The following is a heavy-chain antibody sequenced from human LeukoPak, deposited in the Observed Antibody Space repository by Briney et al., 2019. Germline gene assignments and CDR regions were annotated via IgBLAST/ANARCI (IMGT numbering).Heavy chain of an antibody. CDR1: GFTFSSYA. D-gene: IGHD5-24*01. J-gene: IGHJ4*02. V-gene: IGHV3-30*04. CDR2: ISYDGSNK. CDR3: ARDPGGGWLQPYFDY. Sequence: PGRSLRLSCAASGFTFSSYAMHWVRQAPGKGLEWVAVISYDGSNKYYAGSVKGRFTISRDNSKNTLYLQMNSLRAEDTAVYYCARDPGGGWLQPYFDYWGQGTLVTVSS.